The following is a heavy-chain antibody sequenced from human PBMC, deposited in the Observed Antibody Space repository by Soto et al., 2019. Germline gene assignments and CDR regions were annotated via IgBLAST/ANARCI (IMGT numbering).Heavy chain of an antibody. V-gene: IGHV3-7*03. J-gene: IGHJ4*02. D-gene: IGHD3-10*01. CDR3: AKKFHFGSGSYTYSFDY. CDR2: IKQGGTET. Sequence: HPGGSLRLSCVGSGLSLSNIWTSWVRQAPGKGLEWVANIKQGGTETYYVDSVKGRFTISKDHAKNSLYLQMNSLRAEDTAVYYCAKKFHFGSGSYTYSFDYWGQGILVTLSS. CDR1: GLSLSNIW.